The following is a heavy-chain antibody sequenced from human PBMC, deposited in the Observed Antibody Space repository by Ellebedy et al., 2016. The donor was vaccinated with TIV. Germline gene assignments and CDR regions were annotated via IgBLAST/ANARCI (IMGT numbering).Heavy chain of an antibody. CDR1: QFSFTNYW. V-gene: IGHV3-7*01. CDR2: IRQDGSDM. Sequence: GESLKISCTASQFSFTNYWMSWVRQAPGKGLEWVANIRQDGSDMYYVDSVKGRFTISRDNAKDSLYLLMNSLSAEDTGVYYCATDGSYGDYRSPTHAFEMWGQGTMVTVSS. CDR3: ATDGSYGDYRSPTHAFEM. D-gene: IGHD4-17*01. J-gene: IGHJ3*02.